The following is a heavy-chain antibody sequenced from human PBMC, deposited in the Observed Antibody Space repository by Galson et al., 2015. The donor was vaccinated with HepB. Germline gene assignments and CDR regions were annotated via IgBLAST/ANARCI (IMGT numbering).Heavy chain of an antibody. D-gene: IGHD4-23*01. CDR1: GFTFNSYW. Sequence: SLRLSCAASGFTFNSYWMHWVRQAPGKGLMWISRVNTDGTETTYADSVKGRFTISRDNAKNSLFLQMNSLRPEDTAVYFCARTRAYGSNSFYYWGQGTLVTVSS. CDR3: ARTRAYGSNSFYY. V-gene: IGHV3-74*03. CDR2: VNTDGTET. J-gene: IGHJ4*02.